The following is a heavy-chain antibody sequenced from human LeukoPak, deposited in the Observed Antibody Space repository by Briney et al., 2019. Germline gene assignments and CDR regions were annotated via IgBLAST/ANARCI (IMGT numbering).Heavy chain of an antibody. CDR2: ISYDGSNK. Sequence: GRSLRLSCAASGFTFSSYGMHWVRQAPGKGLGWVAVISYDGSNKYYADSVKGRFTISRDNSKNTLYLQMNSLRAEDTAVYYCAKGRGSSSPVDYWGQGTLVTVSS. D-gene: IGHD6-13*01. V-gene: IGHV3-30*18. CDR1: GFTFSSYG. CDR3: AKGRGSSSPVDY. J-gene: IGHJ4*02.